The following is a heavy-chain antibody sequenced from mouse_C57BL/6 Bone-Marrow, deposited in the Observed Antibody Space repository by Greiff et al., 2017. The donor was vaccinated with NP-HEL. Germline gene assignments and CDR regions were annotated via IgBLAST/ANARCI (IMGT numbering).Heavy chain of an antibody. CDR3: TGNWDGRYFDV. Sequence: EVKLVESGGGLVQPGGSMKLSCVASGFTFSNYWMNWVRQSPEKGLEWVAQIRLKSDNYATHYAESVKGRFTISRDDSKSSVYLQMNNLRAEDTGIYYCTGNWDGRYFDVWGTGTTVTVSS. J-gene: IGHJ1*03. V-gene: IGHV6-3*01. D-gene: IGHD4-1*02. CDR1: GFTFSNYW. CDR2: IRLKSDNYAT.